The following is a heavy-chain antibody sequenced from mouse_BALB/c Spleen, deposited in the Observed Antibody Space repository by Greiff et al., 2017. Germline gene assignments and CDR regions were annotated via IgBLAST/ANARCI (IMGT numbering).Heavy chain of an antibody. CDR1: GFTFSSYA. Sequence: DVKLVESGGGLVKPGGSLKLSCAASGFTFSSYAMSWVRQTPEKRLEWVATISSGGSYTYYPDSVKGRFTISRDNAKNTLYLQMSSLRSEDTAMYYCARHGDYGNYLYAMDYWGQGTSVTVSS. CDR2: ISSGGSYT. D-gene: IGHD2-1*01. CDR3: ARHGDYGNYLYAMDY. V-gene: IGHV5-9-3*01. J-gene: IGHJ4*01.